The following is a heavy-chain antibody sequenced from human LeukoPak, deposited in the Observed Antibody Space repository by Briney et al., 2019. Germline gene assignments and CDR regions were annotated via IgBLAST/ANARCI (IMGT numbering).Heavy chain of an antibody. CDR3: ARRRHSGYDYYGMDV. J-gene: IGHJ6*02. CDR1: GGTFSSYA. V-gene: IGHV1-69*01. Sequence: SVKVSCKASGGTFSSYAISWVRQAPGQGLEWMGGIIPIFGTANYAQKFQGRVTITADESTSTAHMELSSLRSEDTAVYYCARRRHSGYDYYGMDVWGQGTTVTVSS. D-gene: IGHD1-26*01. CDR2: IIPIFGTA.